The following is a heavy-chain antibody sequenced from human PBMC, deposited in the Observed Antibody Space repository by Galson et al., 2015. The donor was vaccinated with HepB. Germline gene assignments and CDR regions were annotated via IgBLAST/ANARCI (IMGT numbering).Heavy chain of an antibody. CDR2: ISGYNGHT. CDR3: ARGVTGSDY. Sequence: SVKVSCKASGYTFTSYVISWVRQAPEQGLEWLGRISGYNGHTNYAQNLQNKVTMTTDTSTSTAYLELRGLKSDDTAIYYCARGVTGSDYWGQGTLVTVSS. D-gene: IGHD1-1*01. J-gene: IGHJ4*01. CDR1: GYTFTSYV. V-gene: IGHV1-18*04.